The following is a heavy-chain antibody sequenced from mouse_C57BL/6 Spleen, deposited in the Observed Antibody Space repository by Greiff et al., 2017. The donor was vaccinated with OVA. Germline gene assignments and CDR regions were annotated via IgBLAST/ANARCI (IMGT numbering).Heavy chain of an antibody. CDR2: ISNGGGST. CDR3: ARHLVGNLGYFDV. J-gene: IGHJ1*03. D-gene: IGHD2-1*01. V-gene: IGHV5-12*01. Sequence: VQLKESGGGLVQPGGSLKLSCAASGFTSSDYYMYWVRQTPEKRLEWVAYISNGGGSTYYPDTVKGRFTISRDNAKNTLYLQMSRLKSEDTAMYYCARHLVGNLGYFDVWGTGTTVTVSS. CDR1: GFTSSDYY.